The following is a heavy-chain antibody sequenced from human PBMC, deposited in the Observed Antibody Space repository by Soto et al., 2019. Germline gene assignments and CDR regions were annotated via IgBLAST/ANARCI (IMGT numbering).Heavy chain of an antibody. J-gene: IGHJ4*02. V-gene: IGHV1-69*04. CDR2: IIPILGIA. Sequence: SVKVSCKASGYTFTSYTISWVRQAPGQGLEWMGRIIPILGIANYAQKFQGRVTITADKSTSTAYMELSSLRSEDTAVYYCARDPSGYDSVDYWGQGTLVTVSS. CDR1: GYTFTSYT. CDR3: ARDPSGYDSVDY. D-gene: IGHD5-12*01.